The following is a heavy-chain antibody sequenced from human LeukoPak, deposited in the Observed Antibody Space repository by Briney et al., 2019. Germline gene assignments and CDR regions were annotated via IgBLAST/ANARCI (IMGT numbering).Heavy chain of an antibody. CDR1: GGTFSSYA. J-gene: IGHJ4*02. D-gene: IGHD3-22*01. Sequence: GSSVTVSCTASGGTFSSYAISWVRQAPGQGLEWMGGIIPIFGTANYAQKFQGRVTITADESTSTAYMELSSLRSEDTAVYYCASPGGYYYDSSGYGNYWGQGTLVTVSS. CDR2: IIPIFGTA. CDR3: ASPGGYYYDSSGYGNY. V-gene: IGHV1-69*01.